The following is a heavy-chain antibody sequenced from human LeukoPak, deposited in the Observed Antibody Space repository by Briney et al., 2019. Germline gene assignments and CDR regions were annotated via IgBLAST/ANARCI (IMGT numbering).Heavy chain of an antibody. V-gene: IGHV3-33*01. J-gene: IGHJ3*02. Sequence: GGSLRLSCAASGFTFSSYGMHWVRQAPGKGLEWVAVIWYDGSNKYYADSVKGRFTISRDNSKNTLYLQMNSLRAEDTAVYYCAREGIYSGSPDAFDIWGQGTMVTVSS. CDR2: IWYDGSNK. CDR1: GFTFSSYG. D-gene: IGHD1-26*01. CDR3: AREGIYSGSPDAFDI.